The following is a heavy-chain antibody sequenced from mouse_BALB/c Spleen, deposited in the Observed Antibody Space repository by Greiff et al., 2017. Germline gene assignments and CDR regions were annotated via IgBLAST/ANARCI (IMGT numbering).Heavy chain of an antibody. Sequence: QVQLQQPGAELVKPGASVKLSCKASGYTFTSYWMHWVKQRPGQGLEWIGEINPSNGRTNYNEKFKSKATLTVDKSSSTAYMQLSSLTSEDSAVYYYARGGYGSNYAMDDWGQGTSVTVSS. V-gene: IGHV1S81*02. CDR2: INPSNGRT. J-gene: IGHJ4*01. CDR3: ARGGYGSNYAMDD. D-gene: IGHD1-1*01. CDR1: GYTFTSYW.